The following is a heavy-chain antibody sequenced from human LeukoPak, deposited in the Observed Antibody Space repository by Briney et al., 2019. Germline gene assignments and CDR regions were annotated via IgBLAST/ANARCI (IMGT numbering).Heavy chain of an antibody. D-gene: IGHD5-24*01. CDR1: GGSISSSSRY. CDR2: VYYTGST. Sequence: SETLSLTCTVSGGSISSSSRYWGWIRQPPGKDLEWIGSVYYTGSTYYNPSLKSRVTISVDTSKTQFSLRLSSVTAADTAVYYCVVGADGYNYYFDYWGQGTLVTVSS. V-gene: IGHV4-39*01. J-gene: IGHJ4*02. CDR3: VVGADGYNYYFDY.